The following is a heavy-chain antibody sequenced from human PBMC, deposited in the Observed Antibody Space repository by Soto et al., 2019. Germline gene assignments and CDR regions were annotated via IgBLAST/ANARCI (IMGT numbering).Heavy chain of an antibody. D-gene: IGHD3-16*01. CDR1: GASISSYH. J-gene: IGHJ6*03. Sequence: QVQLQESGPGLVKPSETLSLNCTVSGASISSYHWSWIRQTPGKGLEWIGYIYYSGSANYNPSLKNRVTFSVDTSKDQVPLKLSSVTAADTGVYYCAAAVPAEYVFPYYYMDVWGKGTTVTVSS. V-gene: IGHV4-59*01. CDR3: AAAVPAEYVFPYYYMDV. CDR2: IYYSGSA.